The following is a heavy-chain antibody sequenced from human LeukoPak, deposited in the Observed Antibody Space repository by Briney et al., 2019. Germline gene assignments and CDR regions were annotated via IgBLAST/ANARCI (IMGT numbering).Heavy chain of an antibody. Sequence: PSETLSLTCTVSGGSISSNYWSWIRQPPGKGLEWIGHIYYSGTTSYNPSLKSRVTISLDTSKNQSSLKVSSVTAADTAVYYCARVGWPVLLIDSWGQGTLVTVSS. CDR2: IYYSGTT. CDR3: ARVGWPVLLIDS. J-gene: IGHJ5*01. V-gene: IGHV4-59*01. CDR1: GGSISSNY. D-gene: IGHD2/OR15-2a*01.